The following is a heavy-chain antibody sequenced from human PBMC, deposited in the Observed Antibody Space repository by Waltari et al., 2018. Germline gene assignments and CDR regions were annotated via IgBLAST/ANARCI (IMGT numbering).Heavy chain of an antibody. CDR1: GFTFSSYG. J-gene: IGHJ4*02. D-gene: IGHD6-19*01. Sequence: QVQLVESGGGVVQPGRSLRLSCAASGFTFSSYGMHWVRQAPGKGLEWVAVISYEGSNKDYADSVKGRFTISRDNSKNTLYLQMNSLRAEDTAVYYCAKAYTSGWYNGYFDYWGQGTLVTVSS. V-gene: IGHV3-30*18. CDR3: AKAYTSGWYNGYFDY. CDR2: ISYEGSNK.